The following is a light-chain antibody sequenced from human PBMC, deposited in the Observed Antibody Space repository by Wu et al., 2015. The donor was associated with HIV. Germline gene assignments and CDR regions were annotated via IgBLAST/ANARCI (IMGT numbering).Light chain of an antibody. CDR2: DAS. CDR1: QXVSSSY. V-gene: IGKV3-11*01. CDR3: QQRSNWPPT. Sequence: TLSCRASQXVSSSYLAWYQXKPGQAPRLLIYDASKRATGIPARLNGSGSGTDFTLTISSLEPEDFAVYYCQQRSNWPPTFGGGTKVEIK. J-gene: IGKJ4*01.